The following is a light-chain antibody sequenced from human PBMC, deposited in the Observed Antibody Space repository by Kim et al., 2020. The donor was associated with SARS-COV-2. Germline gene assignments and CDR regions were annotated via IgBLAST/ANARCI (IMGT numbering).Light chain of an antibody. V-gene: IGLV2-11*01. CDR2: EVT. CDR1: NSDVGAYDY. CDR3: CSFAGDYKVGV. J-gene: IGLJ3*02. Sequence: QSALTQPRSVSGSPGQSVTIACNGSNSDVGAYDYVSWYQQHPGKAPKLIIYEVTKWPLGVPDRFSGSKSGNTASLTISGLQAEDEADYYCCSFAGDYKVGVFGGGTKVTVL.